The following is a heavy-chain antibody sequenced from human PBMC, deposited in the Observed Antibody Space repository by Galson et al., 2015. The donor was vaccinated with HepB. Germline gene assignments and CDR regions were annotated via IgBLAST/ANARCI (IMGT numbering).Heavy chain of an antibody. CDR2: ISYDGSNK. CDR3: ARDALGYYDSALDY. Sequence: SLRLSCAASGFTFSSYAMHWVRQAPGKGLEWVAVISYDGSNKYYADSVKGRFTISRDNSKNTLYLQMNSLRAEDTAVYYCARDALGYYDSALDYWGQGTLVTVSS. V-gene: IGHV3-30-3*01. CDR1: GFTFSSYA. D-gene: IGHD3-22*01. J-gene: IGHJ4*02.